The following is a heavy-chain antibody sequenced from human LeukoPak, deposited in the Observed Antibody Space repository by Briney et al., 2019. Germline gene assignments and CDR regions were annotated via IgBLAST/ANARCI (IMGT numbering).Heavy chain of an antibody. J-gene: IGHJ6*03. CDR3: ARGSPEILRSYYYYYMDV. D-gene: IGHD4-17*01. CDR1: GFTVSSNY. CDR2: IYSGGST. V-gene: IGHV3-53*01. Sequence: GGSLRLSCAASGFTVSSNYMSCVRQAPGKGLEWVSVIYSGGSTYYADSVKGRFTISRDNSKNTLYLQMNSLRAEDTAVYYCARGSPEILRSYYYYYMDVWGKGTTVTVSS.